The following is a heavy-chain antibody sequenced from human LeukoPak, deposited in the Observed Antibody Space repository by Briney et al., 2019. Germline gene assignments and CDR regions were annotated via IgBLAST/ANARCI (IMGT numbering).Heavy chain of an antibody. Sequence: GGSLRLSCAASGFTFNSYTMNWVRQAPGKGLEWVSCVSKSSDYIYYADSVRGRFTISRDNAKKLVYLEMNSLRAEDTGVYYCAREEDSRAIRTSDGLDVWGEGTTVTVSP. D-gene: IGHD3-22*01. V-gene: IGHV3-21*01. CDR3: AREEDSRAIRTSDGLDV. CDR2: VSKSSDYI. CDR1: GFTFNSYT. J-gene: IGHJ6*04.